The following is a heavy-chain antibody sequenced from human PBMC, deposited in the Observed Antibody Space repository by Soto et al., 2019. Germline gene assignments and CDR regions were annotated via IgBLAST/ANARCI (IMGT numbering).Heavy chain of an antibody. D-gene: IGHD6-13*01. CDR3: ARPIYIGAAAGTDSLGSPNWFDP. V-gene: IGHV5-51*01. CDR1: GYSFTSYW. CDR2: IYPGDSDT. J-gene: IGHJ5*02. Sequence: LKISCKGSGYSFTSYWIGWVRQMPGKGLEWMGIIYPGDSDTRYSPSFQGQVTISADKSISTAYLQWSSLKASGTAMYYCARPIYIGAAAGTDSLGSPNWFDPWGQGTLVTVSS.